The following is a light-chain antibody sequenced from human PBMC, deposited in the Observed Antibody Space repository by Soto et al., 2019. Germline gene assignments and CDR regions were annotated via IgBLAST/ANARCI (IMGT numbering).Light chain of an antibody. J-gene: IGKJ5*01. CDR2: GAS. CDR1: QSVSSN. V-gene: IGKV3-11*01. Sequence: EIVMTQSAATLSVSPGERATLSCRASQSVSSNLAWYQQKPGQAPRLLIYGASNRATGIPARFSGSGSGTDFTLTISSLEPEDFAVYYCQQRSNWPLTFGQGTRLEIK. CDR3: QQRSNWPLT.